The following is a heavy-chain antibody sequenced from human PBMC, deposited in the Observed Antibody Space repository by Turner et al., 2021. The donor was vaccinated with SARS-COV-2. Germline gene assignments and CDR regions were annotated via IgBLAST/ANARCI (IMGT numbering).Heavy chain of an antibody. D-gene: IGHD1-1*01. CDR2: IKTDGSSK. Sequence: EVQLVEAGGGVVQSGGSLRPSCAGSGFTFSGYWMGWVRQAAGKGLEWVANIKTDGSSKYDVDSVKDRFTTSSDNAKNSLYLQMYSLRAEDTAVYYCVRHGSWNCDSWGQGTLVTVSS. J-gene: IGHJ5*01. V-gene: IGHV3-7*01. CDR1: GFTFSGYW. CDR3: VRHGSWNCDS.